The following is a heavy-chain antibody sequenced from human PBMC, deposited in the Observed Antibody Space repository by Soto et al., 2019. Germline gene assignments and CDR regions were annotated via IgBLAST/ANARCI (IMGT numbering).Heavy chain of an antibody. V-gene: IGHV3-23*01. CDR1: GFTFSVYA. J-gene: IGHJ4*02. D-gene: IGHD3-10*01. Sequence: EVRLLESGGGLVQPGGSLRLSCAASGFTFSVYAMSLVRQAPGKGLEWVSGISGSGDSTHYADSVKGRFTVSRDNSKSMLYLQTNSLRAEDTAIYYCENALYGGFTYWGQGTLVTVSS. CDR2: ISGSGDST. CDR3: ENALYGGFTY.